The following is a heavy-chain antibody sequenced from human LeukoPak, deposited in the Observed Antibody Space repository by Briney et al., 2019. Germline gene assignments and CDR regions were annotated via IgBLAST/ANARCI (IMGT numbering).Heavy chain of an antibody. Sequence: ASVKVSCKASGYTFTVYYMHWVRQAPGQGLEWMGWINPNSGGTNYAQKFQGRVTMTRDTSISTAYMELSRLRSDDTAVYYCASQPLELELPAGYFDYWGQGTLVTVSS. CDR2: INPNSGGT. D-gene: IGHD1-7*01. V-gene: IGHV1-2*02. J-gene: IGHJ4*02. CDR1: GYTFTVYY. CDR3: ASQPLELELPAGYFDY.